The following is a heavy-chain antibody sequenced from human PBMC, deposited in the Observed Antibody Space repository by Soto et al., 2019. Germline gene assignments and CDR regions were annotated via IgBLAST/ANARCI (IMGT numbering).Heavy chain of an antibody. D-gene: IGHD2-15*01. J-gene: IGHJ4*02. V-gene: IGHV4-59*01. CDR1: GGSISNYY. CDR2: IYYSGST. CDR3: ASEEPGGFRFDY. Sequence: QVQLQESGPGLVKPSETLSLTCTVSGGSISNYYWSWVRQPPGKGLQWIGYIYYSGSTYYNPSLKGRATISADTSKNQFSLRLTSVTAADTAVYFYASEEPGGFRFDYWGQGILVTVSS.